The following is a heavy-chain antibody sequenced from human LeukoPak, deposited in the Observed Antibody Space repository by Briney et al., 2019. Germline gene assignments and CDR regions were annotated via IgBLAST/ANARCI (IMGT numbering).Heavy chain of an antibody. J-gene: IGHJ4*02. CDR1: GFTFSSYE. V-gene: IGHV3-48*03. CDR2: ISSSGSTI. D-gene: IGHD2-8*01. CDR3: ARDPVCGNFDY. Sequence: PGGSLRLSCAAPGFTFSSYEMNWVRQAPGKGLEWVSYISSSGSTIYYADSVKGRFTISRDNAKNSLYLQMNSLRGEDRSVYYCARDPVCGNFDYWGQGTLVTVSS.